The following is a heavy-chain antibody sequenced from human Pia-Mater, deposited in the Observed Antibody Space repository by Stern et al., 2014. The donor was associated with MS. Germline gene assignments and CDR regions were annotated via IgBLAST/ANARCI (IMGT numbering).Heavy chain of an antibody. Sequence: QMQLVQSGGGVVQPGRSLRLSCAASGFTFSSYGMHWVRQTPGKGLERVAVIWYDGSNKYYADSVKGRFTISRDNSENTLYLQMNSLRAEDTAVYYCARGDSSSPLEYWGQGTLVTVSS. J-gene: IGHJ4*02. D-gene: IGHD6-6*01. V-gene: IGHV3-33*01. CDR3: ARGDSSSPLEY. CDR2: IWYDGSNK. CDR1: GFTFSSYG.